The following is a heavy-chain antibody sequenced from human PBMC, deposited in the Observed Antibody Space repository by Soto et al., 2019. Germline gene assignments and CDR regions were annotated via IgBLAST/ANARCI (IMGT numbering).Heavy chain of an antibody. Sequence: SETLSLTCAVYGGSFSGYYWSWIRQPPGKGLEWIGEINHSGSTNYNPSLKSRVTISVDTSKNQFSLKLSSVTAADTAVYYCARAYCSGGSCWSLFDYWGQGTLVTVSS. CDR1: GGSFSGYY. V-gene: IGHV4-34*01. J-gene: IGHJ4*02. CDR3: ARAYCSGGSCWSLFDY. CDR2: INHSGST. D-gene: IGHD2-15*01.